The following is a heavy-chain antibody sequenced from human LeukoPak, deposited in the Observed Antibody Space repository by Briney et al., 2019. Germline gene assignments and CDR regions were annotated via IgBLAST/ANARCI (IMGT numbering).Heavy chain of an antibody. J-gene: IGHJ4*02. D-gene: IGHD3-22*01. CDR2: IKSKTDGGTT. CDR1: GFTFSNAW. CDR3: TTDVSSYYDSSGYYHTPHYFDY. Sequence: GGSLRLSCAASGFTFSNAWMSWVRQAPGTGLEWVGRIKSKTDGGTTDYAAPVKGRFTISRDDSKNTLYLQMNSLKTEDTAVYYCTTDVSSYYDSSGYYHTPHYFDYWGQGTLVTVSS. V-gene: IGHV3-15*01.